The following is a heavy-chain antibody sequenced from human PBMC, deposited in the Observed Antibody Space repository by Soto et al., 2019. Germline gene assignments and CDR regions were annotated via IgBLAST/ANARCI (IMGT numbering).Heavy chain of an antibody. Sequence: QLQLQESGPGLVKPSETLSLTCTVSGGSISSSSYYWGWIRQPPGKGLEWIGSIYYSGSTYYNPSLKSRVTISVDTSKNQFSLKLSSVTAADTAVYYCARPNDFWSGYYTGRIDAFDIWGQGTMVTVSS. V-gene: IGHV4-39*01. J-gene: IGHJ3*02. D-gene: IGHD3-3*01. CDR2: IYYSGST. CDR1: GGSISSSSYY. CDR3: ARPNDFWSGYYTGRIDAFDI.